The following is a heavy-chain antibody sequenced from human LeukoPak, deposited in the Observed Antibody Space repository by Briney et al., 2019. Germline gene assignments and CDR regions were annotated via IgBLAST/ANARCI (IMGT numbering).Heavy chain of an antibody. D-gene: IGHD5-18*01. J-gene: IGHJ6*02. Sequence: PSETLSLTCAVYGGSFSGYYWSWIRQPPGKGLEWLGEINHSGSTNYNPSLKSRVTISVDTSKNQFSLKLSSVTAADTAVYYCARVPIQLWFGYGMDVWGQGTTVTVS. CDR1: GGSFSGYY. CDR3: ARVPIQLWFGYGMDV. V-gene: IGHV4-34*01. CDR2: INHSGST.